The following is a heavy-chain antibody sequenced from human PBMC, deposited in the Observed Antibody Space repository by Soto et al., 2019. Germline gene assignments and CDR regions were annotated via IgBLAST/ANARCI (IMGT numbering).Heavy chain of an antibody. V-gene: IGHV1-46*03. J-gene: IGHJ4*02. CDR3: ARGGENQLLLFDY. D-gene: IGHD2-2*01. CDR1: GYTFTSYY. Sequence: GASVKLSCKGSGYTFTSYYIHWVRQAPGQGLEWVGIIKPSDGSTNYAQKFQGRVTMTSDTSTRTVNMELSSLRSEDTAVYYCARGGENQLLLFDYWGQGTLVTVSS. CDR2: IKPSDGST.